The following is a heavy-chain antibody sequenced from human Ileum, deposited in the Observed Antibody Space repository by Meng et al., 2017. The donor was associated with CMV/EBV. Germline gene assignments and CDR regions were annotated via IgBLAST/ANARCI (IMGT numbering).Heavy chain of an antibody. J-gene: IGHJ4*02. CDR1: GFTFSSYA. V-gene: IGHV3-30*04. CDR3: ARGSKGVPDY. CDR2: ISYDGAKK. D-gene: IGHD2-2*01. Sequence: GESLKISCAASGFTFSSYAMHWVRQAPGKGLEWVAVISYDGAKKFYADSAKGRFTIYKDNSKNTLFLQMNSLRAEDTAVYYCARGSKGVPDYWGQGTLVTVSS.